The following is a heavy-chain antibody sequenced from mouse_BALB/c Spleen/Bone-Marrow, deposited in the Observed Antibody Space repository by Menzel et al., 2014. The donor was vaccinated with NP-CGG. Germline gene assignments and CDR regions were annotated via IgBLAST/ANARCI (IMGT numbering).Heavy chain of an antibody. CDR2: INPDSSTI. V-gene: IGHV4-1*02. D-gene: IGHD1-1*01. Sequence: EVQLQESGGGLVQPGGSLKLSCAASGFDFSRYWMSWVRQAPGKGLEWIGEINPDSSTINYTPSLKDKFIISRDNAKDTLYLQMSKVRSEDTALYYCARLNYYGNLFVWGAGTTVTVSS. J-gene: IGHJ1*01. CDR1: GFDFSRYW. CDR3: ARLNYYGNLFV.